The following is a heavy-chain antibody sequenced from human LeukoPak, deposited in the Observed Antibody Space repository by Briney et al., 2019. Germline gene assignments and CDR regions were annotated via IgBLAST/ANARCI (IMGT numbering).Heavy chain of an antibody. CDR3: ARPYYDILTGYHRAYGY. J-gene: IGHJ4*02. CDR2: INHNGST. CDR1: GGSFSGYY. Sequence: SETLSLTCAVYGGSFSGYYWSWIRQPPGKGLEWIGEINHNGSTNYNPSLKSRVTISVDTSKNQFSLKLSSVTAADTAVYYCARPYYDILTGYHRAYGYWGQGTLVTVSS. V-gene: IGHV4-34*01. D-gene: IGHD3-9*01.